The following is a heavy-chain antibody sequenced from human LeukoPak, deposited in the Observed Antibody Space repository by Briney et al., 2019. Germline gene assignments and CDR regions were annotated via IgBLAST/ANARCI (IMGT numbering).Heavy chain of an antibody. CDR3: ARAMVTTPPFDY. V-gene: IGHV4-39*07. J-gene: IGHJ4*02. CDR2: IYYSGST. CDR1: GGSISSSSYY. Sequence: SETLSLTCTVSGGSISSSSYYWGWIRQPPGKGLEWIGSIYYSGSTYYNPSLKSRVTISLDTSKNQFSLKLSSVTAADTAVYYRARAMVTTPPFDYWGQGTLVTVSS. D-gene: IGHD4-17*01.